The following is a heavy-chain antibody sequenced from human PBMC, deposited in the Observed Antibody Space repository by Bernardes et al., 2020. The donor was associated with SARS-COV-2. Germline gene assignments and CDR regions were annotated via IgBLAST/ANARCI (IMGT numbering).Heavy chain of an antibody. CDR3: AVGNGDFKNWLDP. D-gene: IGHD4-17*01. CDR1: GGSISSSSYY. Sequence: SETLSLTCTVSGGSISSSSYYWGWIRQPPGKGLEWIGNIYYSGSTSYNPSLKSRVTISVETSKNQFSLKLNSVTAADTAIYYCAVGNGDFKNWLDPWGQGTLVTVSS. V-gene: IGHV4-39*01. CDR2: IYYSGST. J-gene: IGHJ5*02.